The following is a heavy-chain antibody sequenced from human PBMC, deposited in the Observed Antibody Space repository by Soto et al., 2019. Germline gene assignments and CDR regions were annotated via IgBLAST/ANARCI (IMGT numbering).Heavy chain of an antibody. Sequence: SETLSLTCTVSGGSISSYYWSWIRQPPGKGLEWIGYIYCSGSTNYNPSLKSRVTISVDTSKNQFSLKLSSVTAADTAVYYCARVSYDFWSGYYYYYYMDVWGKGTTVTVSS. D-gene: IGHD3-3*01. CDR1: GGSISSYY. J-gene: IGHJ6*03. CDR2: IYCSGST. V-gene: IGHV4-59*01. CDR3: ARVSYDFWSGYYYYYYMDV.